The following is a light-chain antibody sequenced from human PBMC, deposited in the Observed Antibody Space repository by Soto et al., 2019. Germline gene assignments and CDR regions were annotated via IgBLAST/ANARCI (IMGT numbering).Light chain of an antibody. J-gene: IGKJ4*01. Sequence: DFVMTQSHSLAVSLGERATITCKSSQSVLSSSNNKNYLAWYQQKPGQPPRLLIYWASTRESGVTDRFSGSGSGTECTLTISSLQAEDVAVYFCQQYYSPPLTFGGGTKVEIK. V-gene: IGKV4-1*01. CDR1: QSVLSSSNNKNY. CDR3: QQYYSPPLT. CDR2: WAS.